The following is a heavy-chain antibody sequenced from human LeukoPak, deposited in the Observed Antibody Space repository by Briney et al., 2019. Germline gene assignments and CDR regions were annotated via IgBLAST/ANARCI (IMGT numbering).Heavy chain of an antibody. CDR1: GGSISSSSYY. CDR2: IYYSGST. V-gene: IGHV4-39*01. Sequence: SETLSLTCTVSGGSISSSSYYWGWIRQPPGKGLEWIGSIYYSGSTYYNPSLKSRVTISVDTSKNQFSLKLSSVTAADTAVYYCATDGLWFGELKNYWGQGTLVTVSS. CDR3: ATDGLWFGELKNY. D-gene: IGHD3-10*01. J-gene: IGHJ4*02.